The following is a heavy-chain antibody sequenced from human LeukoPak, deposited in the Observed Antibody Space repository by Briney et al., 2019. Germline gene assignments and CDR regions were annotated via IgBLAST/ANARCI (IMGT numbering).Heavy chain of an antibody. CDR3: ARGRDGYSYGYVGDALDI. D-gene: IGHD5-18*01. J-gene: IGHJ3*02. CDR1: GGSFSGYY. V-gene: IGHV4-34*01. Sequence: SETLSLTCAVYGGSFSGYYWSWIRQPPGKGLEWIGEINHSGSTNYNPSLKSRVTISVDTSKNQFSLKLSSVTAADTAVYYCARGRDGYSYGYVGDALDIWGQGTMVTVSS. CDR2: INHSGST.